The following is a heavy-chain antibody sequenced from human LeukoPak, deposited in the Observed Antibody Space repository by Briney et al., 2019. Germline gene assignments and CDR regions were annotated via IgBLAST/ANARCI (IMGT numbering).Heavy chain of an antibody. V-gene: IGHV1-24*01. D-gene: IGHD6-13*01. J-gene: IGHJ6*02. CDR3: ATDGPTWYFDL. CDR1: GYALTELS. Sequence: GASVKVSCKVSGYALTELSMHWVRQAPGKGLEWMGGFDPEDGETIYAQKFQGRVTMTEDTSTDTAYMELSSLRSEDTAVYYYATDGPTWYFDLWGQGTTVTVSS. CDR2: FDPEDGET.